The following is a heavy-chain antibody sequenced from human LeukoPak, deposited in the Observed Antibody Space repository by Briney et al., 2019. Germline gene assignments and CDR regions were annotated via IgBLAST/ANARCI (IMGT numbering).Heavy chain of an antibody. D-gene: IGHD3-22*01. V-gene: IGHV4-31*03. CDR2: IYYSGST. Sequence: SQTLSLTCTVSGGSISSGGYYWSWIRQHPGKGLKWIGYIYYSGSTYYNPSLKSRVTISVDTSKNQFSLKLSSVTAADTAVYYCARGAPPGRGYYDSSGFYFDPWGQGTLVSVSS. J-gene: IGHJ5*02. CDR3: ARGAPPGRGYYDSSGFYFDP. CDR1: GGSISSGGYY.